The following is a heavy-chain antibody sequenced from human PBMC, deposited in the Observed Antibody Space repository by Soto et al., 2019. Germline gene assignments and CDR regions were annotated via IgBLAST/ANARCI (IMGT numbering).Heavy chain of an antibody. CDR1: GGSISSGGYY. D-gene: IGHD3-10*01. V-gene: IGHV4-31*03. CDR2: IYYSGST. J-gene: IGHJ6*02. CDR3: ARAYGSGYMDV. Sequence: QVQLQESGPGLVKPSQTLSLTCTVSGGSISSGGYYWSWIRQHPGKGLEWIGYIYYSGSTSYNPSLTSRGTISVDTSKNQFSLKLSSVTAADTALYYCARAYGSGYMDVWGPGTTVTVSS.